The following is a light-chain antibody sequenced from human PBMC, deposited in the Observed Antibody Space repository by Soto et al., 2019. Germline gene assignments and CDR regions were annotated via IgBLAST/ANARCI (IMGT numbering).Light chain of an antibody. J-gene: IGKJ4*01. V-gene: IGKV1-33*01. CDR2: DAS. CDR1: QDISNY. CDR3: QQYDNLLLT. Sequence: DIQMTQSPYSLSASVGDRVTITCQASQDISNYLNWYQQKPGKAPKLLIYDASNLETVVPSRFSGSGSGTDFTFTISSLQPEDISTYYCQQYDNLLLTFGGGTKVEIK.